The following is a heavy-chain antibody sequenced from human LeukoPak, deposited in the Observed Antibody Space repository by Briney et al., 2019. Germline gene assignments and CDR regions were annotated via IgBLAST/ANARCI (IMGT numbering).Heavy chain of an antibody. J-gene: IGHJ4*02. V-gene: IGHV3-7*01. CDR2: IKQDGSQE. CDR3: ARGVPYDSWSGPHYSDY. D-gene: IGHD3-3*01. Sequence: MXWVRQAPGXGXEWVXHIKQDGSQEYYVDSVKGRFTISRDSAKNSLYLQMNSLRAEDTAVYYCARGVPYDSWSGPHYSDYWGQGTLVTVSS.